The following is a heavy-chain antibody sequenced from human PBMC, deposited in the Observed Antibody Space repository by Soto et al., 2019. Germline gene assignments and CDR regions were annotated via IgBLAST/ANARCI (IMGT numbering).Heavy chain of an antibody. CDR1: GGSISSSSYY. CDR2: IYYSGST. D-gene: IGHD3-10*01. Sequence: SETLSLTCTVSGGSISSSSYYWGWIRQPPGKGLEWIGSIYYSGSTYYNPSLKSRVTISVDTSKNQFSLKLSSVTAADTAVYYCARLPLSMVRGVIITPNFFDYWGQGTLVTVSS. V-gene: IGHV4-39*01. CDR3: ARLPLSMVRGVIITPNFFDY. J-gene: IGHJ4*02.